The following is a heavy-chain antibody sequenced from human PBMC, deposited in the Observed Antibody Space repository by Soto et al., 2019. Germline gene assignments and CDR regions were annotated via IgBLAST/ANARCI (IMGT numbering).Heavy chain of an antibody. D-gene: IGHD4-17*01. Sequence: SETLSLTCTVSGGSISSGGYYWSWIRQHPGKGLEWIGYIYYSGSTYYNPSLKSRVTISVDTSKNQFSLKLSSVTAADTAVYYCVTLRGLRWSKTPYYFDYWGQGTLVTVSS. CDR3: VTLRGLRWSKTPYYFDY. V-gene: IGHV4-31*03. CDR2: IYYSGST. J-gene: IGHJ4*02. CDR1: GGSISSGGYY.